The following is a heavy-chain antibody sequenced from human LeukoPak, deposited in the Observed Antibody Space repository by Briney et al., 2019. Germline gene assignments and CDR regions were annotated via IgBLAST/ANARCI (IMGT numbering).Heavy chain of an antibody. CDR3: ARRYSGYDFSY. D-gene: IGHD5-12*01. CDR2: INHSGST. J-gene: IGHJ4*02. CDR1: GGSFSGYY. V-gene: IGHV4-34*01. Sequence: SETLSLTCAVYGGSFSGYYWSWIRQPPGKGLEWIGEINHSGSTNYNPSLKSRVTISVDTSKNQFSLKLSSVTTADTAVYYCARRYSGYDFSYWGQGTLVTVSS.